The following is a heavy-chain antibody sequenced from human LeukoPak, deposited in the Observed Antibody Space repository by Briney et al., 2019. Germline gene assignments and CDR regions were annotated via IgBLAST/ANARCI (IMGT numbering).Heavy chain of an antibody. V-gene: IGHV1-46*01. CDR1: GYTFTSYY. J-gene: IGHJ4*02. D-gene: IGHD4-17*01. CDR2: INPSGGST. CDR3: ARVGSTVTDY. Sequence: GASVKVSCKASGYTFTSYYIHWVRQAPGQGLEWMGIINPSGGSTNYAQKFQGRVTMTRDTSTSTVYLEMSSLRSEDTAVYYCARVGSTVTDYWGQGTLVTVSS.